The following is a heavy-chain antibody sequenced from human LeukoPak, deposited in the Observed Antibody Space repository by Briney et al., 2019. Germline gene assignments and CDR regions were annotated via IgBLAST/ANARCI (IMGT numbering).Heavy chain of an antibody. CDR1: GFTFSSYG. CDR2: ISYDGGNK. D-gene: IGHD6-19*01. V-gene: IGHV3-30*02. Sequence: GGSLRLSCAASGFTFSSYGTHWVRQAPGKGLEWVAFISYDGGNKCYADSVKGRFTISRDNSKNTLYVQMNSLRPEDTAVYYCAKEGTIHGSSGSSFDSWGQGTLVTVSS. J-gene: IGHJ4*02. CDR3: AKEGTIHGSSGSSFDS.